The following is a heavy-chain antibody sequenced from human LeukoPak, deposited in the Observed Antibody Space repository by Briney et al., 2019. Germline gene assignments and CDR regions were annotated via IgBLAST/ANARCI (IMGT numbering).Heavy chain of an antibody. CDR2: ISAYNGNT. V-gene: IGHV1-18*01. CDR1: GYTFTSYG. D-gene: IGHD5-18*01. J-gene: IGHJ6*03. Sequence: ASVKVSCKASGYTFTSYGISWVRQAPGQGLEWMGWISAYNGNTNYAQKLQGRVTMTTDTSTSTAYMELRSRRSDDTAVYYCARLRGYSYGSDYYYYYMDVWGKGTTVTVSS. CDR3: ARLRGYSYGSDYYYYYMDV.